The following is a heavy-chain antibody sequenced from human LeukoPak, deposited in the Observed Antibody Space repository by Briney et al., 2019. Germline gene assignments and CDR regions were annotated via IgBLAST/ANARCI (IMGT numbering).Heavy chain of an antibody. CDR3: ATAYGSSSAVEY. CDR2: INPNSGGT. V-gene: IGHV1-2*02. CDR1: GYTFTGDY. J-gene: IGHJ4*02. D-gene: IGHD6-6*01. Sequence: ASVKVSCKASGYTFTGDYIHWVRQAPGQGLEWMGWINPNSGGTNYAQKFQGRVTMTTDTSTSTAYMELRTLRSDDSAVYYCATAYGSSSAVEYWGQGTLVTVSS.